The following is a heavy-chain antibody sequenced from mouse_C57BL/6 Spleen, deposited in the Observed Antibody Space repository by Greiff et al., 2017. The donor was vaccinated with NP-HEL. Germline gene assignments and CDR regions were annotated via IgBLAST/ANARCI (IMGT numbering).Heavy chain of an antibody. D-gene: IGHD1-1*01. CDR1: GFTFSSYA. CDR2: ISDGGSYT. J-gene: IGHJ2*01. V-gene: IGHV5-4*03. Sequence: EVKLVESGGGLAKPGGSLKLSCAASGFTFSSYAMSWVRQTPEKRLEWVATISDGGSYTYYPDNVKGRFTISRDNAKNNLYLQMSHLKSEDTAMYYCARGADGSSPFDYWGQGTTLTVSS. CDR3: ARGADGSSPFDY.